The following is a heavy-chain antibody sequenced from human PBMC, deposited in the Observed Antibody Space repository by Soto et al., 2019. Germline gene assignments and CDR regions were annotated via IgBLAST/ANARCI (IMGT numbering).Heavy chain of an antibody. D-gene: IGHD2-2*01. CDR1: GGTFSSYA. CDR2: IIAISGTA. Sequence: QVQLVQSGAEVKKPGSSVKVSCKASGGTFSSYAISWVRQAPGQGLEWMGGIIAISGTANFAQKFQGRVTITADEYTSTAYMELSSLRSEDSALDYCARSQGSSTSLEIYYYYYYGMDVWGQGTTVTVSS. V-gene: IGHV1-69*01. J-gene: IGHJ6*02. CDR3: ARSQGSSTSLEIYYYYYYGMDV.